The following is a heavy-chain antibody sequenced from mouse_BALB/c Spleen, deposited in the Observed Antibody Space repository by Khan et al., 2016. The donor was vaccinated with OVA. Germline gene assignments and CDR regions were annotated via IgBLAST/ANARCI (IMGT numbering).Heavy chain of an antibody. J-gene: IGHJ2*01. Sequence: EVELVESGGGLVKPGGSLKLSCTASGFTLNNYAMSWVRQTPEKRLEWVATVSSGGSYTYYPDSVKGRFTISRDNAKNTLYLQMSSLSAEDTAMYYCARQGGIYDGPFDYWGQGTTLAVSS. CDR3: ARQGGIYDGPFDY. D-gene: IGHD2-3*01. CDR2: VSSGGSYT. V-gene: IGHV5-9-3*01. CDR1: GFTLNNYA.